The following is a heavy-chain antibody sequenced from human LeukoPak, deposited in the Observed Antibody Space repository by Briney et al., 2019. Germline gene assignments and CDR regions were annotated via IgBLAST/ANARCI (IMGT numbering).Heavy chain of an antibody. V-gene: IGHV4-59*01. J-gene: IGHJ4*02. CDR3: ARDEGDGSYFDN. D-gene: IGHD2-15*01. CDR2: IYYSGST. Sequence: SETLSLTCTVSGVSISSYYWSWIRQPPGKGLEWIGYIYYSGSTNYNPSLKSRVTISVDTSKNQFSLKLSSVTAADPAVYYCARDEGDGSYFDNWGQGTLVTVSS. CDR1: GVSISSYY.